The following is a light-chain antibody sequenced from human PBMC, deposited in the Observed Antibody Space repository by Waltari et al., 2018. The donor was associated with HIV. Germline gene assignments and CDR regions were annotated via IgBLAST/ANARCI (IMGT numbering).Light chain of an antibody. CDR3: QAWDSSTDVV. CDR2: QDT. CDR1: KLGDKF. J-gene: IGLJ2*01. V-gene: IGLV3-1*01. Sequence: SYELTQPPSVSVSPGQAASITCSGDKLGDKFACWYQQKPGQSPVLVIYQDTKRPSGIPERFSGSHSGNTATLTISGTQAMDEADYYCQAWDSSTDVVFGGGTKLTVL.